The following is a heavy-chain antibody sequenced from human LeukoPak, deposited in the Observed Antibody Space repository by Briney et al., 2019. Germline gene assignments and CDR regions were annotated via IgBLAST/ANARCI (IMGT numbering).Heavy chain of an antibody. J-gene: IGHJ5*02. CDR1: GYTFTGYY. CDR3: ARHRYSNYVPGT. CDR2: INPNSGGT. Sequence: VASVKVSCKASGYTFTGYYMHWVRQASGQGLEWMGWINPNSGGTNYAQKFQGRVTMTRDTSISTAYMELSRLRSDDTAVYYCARHRYSNYVPGTWGQGTLVTVSS. V-gene: IGHV1-2*02. D-gene: IGHD4-11*01.